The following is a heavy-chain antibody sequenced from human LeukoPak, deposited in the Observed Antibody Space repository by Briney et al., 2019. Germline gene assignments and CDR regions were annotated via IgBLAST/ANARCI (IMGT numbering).Heavy chain of an antibody. CDR1: GGSFIGYY. D-gene: IGHD3-22*01. J-gene: IGHJ4*02. CDR3: ARIAIYYDSSGYYPLIDY. CDR2: INHSGST. V-gene: IGHV4-34*01. Sequence: SETLSLTCAVYGGSFIGYYWSWIRQPPGKGLEWIGEINHSGSTNYNPSLKSRVTISVDTSKNQFSLKLSSVTAADTAVYYCARIAIYYDSSGYYPLIDYWGQGTLVTVSS.